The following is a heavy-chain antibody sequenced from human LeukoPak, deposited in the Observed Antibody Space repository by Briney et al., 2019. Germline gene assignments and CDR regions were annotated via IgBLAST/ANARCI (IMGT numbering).Heavy chain of an antibody. Sequence: GGSLRLSCAASGFTFSSYAMHWDRQAPGKGLEWVAVISYDGSNKYYADSVKGRFTISRDNSKNSLYLQMNNLRAEDTAMYYCAGDEFDFWGQGTMVTVSS. CDR2: ISYDGSNK. V-gene: IGHV3-30-3*01. J-gene: IGHJ3*01. CDR3: AGDEFDF. CDR1: GFTFSSYA.